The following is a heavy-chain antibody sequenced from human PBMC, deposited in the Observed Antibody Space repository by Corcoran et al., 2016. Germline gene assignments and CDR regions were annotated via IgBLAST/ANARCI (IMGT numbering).Heavy chain of an antibody. Sequence: EVQLVQSGAEVKKPGESLKISCKGSGYSFTSYWIGWVRQMPGKGLEWMGLIYPGDSETRYSPSFQRQVTLKVDKSIRTAYLQWNSLKASDTSRYYCARGSEWLPYSGFDYWGQGTLVTVSS. CDR3: ARGSEWLPYSGFDY. CDR1: GYSFTSYW. V-gene: IGHV5-51*01. J-gene: IGHJ4*02. D-gene: IGHD3-3*01. CDR2: IYPGDSET.